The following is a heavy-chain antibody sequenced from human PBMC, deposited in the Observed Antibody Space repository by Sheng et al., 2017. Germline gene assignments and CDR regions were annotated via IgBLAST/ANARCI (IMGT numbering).Heavy chain of an antibody. Sequence: QAQLVESGGGVVQPGRSLRLSCAASGFMFSTHGMQWVRQAPGKGLEWVADIPYDASVQHYADSVKGRFFVSRDNSKNMLYLQLTSLRIEDTAVYYCTRDGSLDCANGICYLEVWGQGTLVTVSS. CDR3: TRDGSLDCANGICYLEV. CDR2: IPYDASVQ. CDR1: GFMFSTHG. D-gene: IGHD2-8*01. J-gene: IGHJ4*02. V-gene: IGHV3-30*13.